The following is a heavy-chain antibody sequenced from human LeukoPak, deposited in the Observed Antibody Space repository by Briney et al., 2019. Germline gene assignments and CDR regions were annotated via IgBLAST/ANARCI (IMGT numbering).Heavy chain of an antibody. D-gene: IGHD2-15*01. CDR1: GFTFSSYW. CDR3: TSGIVVVVAARRVWFDP. V-gene: IGHV3-49*04. CDR2: IRSKAYGGTT. Sequence: GGSLRLSCAASGFTFSSYWMSWVRQAPGKGLEWVGFIRSKAYGGTTEYAASVKGRFTISRDDSKSIAYLQMNSLKTEDTAVYYCTSGIVVVVAARRVWFDPWGQGTLVTVSS. J-gene: IGHJ5*02.